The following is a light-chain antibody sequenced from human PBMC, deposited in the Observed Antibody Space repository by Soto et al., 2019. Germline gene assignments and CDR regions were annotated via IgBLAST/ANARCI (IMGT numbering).Light chain of an antibody. J-gene: IGKJ1*01. CDR1: QSVKST. CDR3: QQYNYWPPWT. Sequence: EIVMTQSPATLSVSPGERATLSCRASQSVKSTLAWYQQKPGQAPSLLIYGASTRATGIPARFSGSWSGTEFTLTSSSLQSEDLAVYDCQQYNYWPPWTFGQGTNVESK. V-gene: IGKV3-15*01. CDR2: GAS.